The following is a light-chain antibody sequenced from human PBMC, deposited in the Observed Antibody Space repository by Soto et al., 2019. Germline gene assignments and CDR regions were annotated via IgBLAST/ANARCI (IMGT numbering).Light chain of an antibody. CDR2: AAS. V-gene: IGKV1-6*01. Sequence: AIEKTQVPSSLSTTIGDRVTITCRASQGIRNDLGWYQQKPGKAPKLLIYAASSLQSGVPSRFIGSGSGTDFTLTISSLQPEDFATYYCLQDYNYPRKFGQGLKVAIK. J-gene: IGKJ1*01. CDR3: LQDYNYPRK. CDR1: QGIRND.